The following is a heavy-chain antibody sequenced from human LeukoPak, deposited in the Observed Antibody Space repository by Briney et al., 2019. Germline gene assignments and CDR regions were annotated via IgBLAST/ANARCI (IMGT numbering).Heavy chain of an antibody. CDR3: ARVGLYDFWSGYLVDY. V-gene: IGHV4-38-2*02. CDR2: IHHSGST. CDR1: GYSISSGYY. Sequence: SETLSLTCTVSGYSISSGYYWGWIRQPPGKGLEWIGSIHHSGSTYYNPSLKSRVTISVDTSKNQFSLKLSSVTAADTAVYYCARVGLYDFWSGYLVDYWGQGTLVTVSS. D-gene: IGHD3-3*01. J-gene: IGHJ4*02.